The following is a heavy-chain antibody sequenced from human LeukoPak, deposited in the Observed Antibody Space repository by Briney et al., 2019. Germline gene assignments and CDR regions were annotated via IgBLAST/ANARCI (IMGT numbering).Heavy chain of an antibody. CDR2: INPSGGST. CDR3: ARPGIAAAGATEYFQH. Sequence: ASVKVSCKASGYTFTSYYMHWVRQAPGQGLEWMGIINPSGGSTNYAQKFQGRVTITADESTSTAYMELSSLRSEDTAVYYCARPGIAAAGATEYFQHWGQGTLVTVSS. D-gene: IGHD6-13*01. V-gene: IGHV1-46*01. CDR1: GYTFTSYY. J-gene: IGHJ1*01.